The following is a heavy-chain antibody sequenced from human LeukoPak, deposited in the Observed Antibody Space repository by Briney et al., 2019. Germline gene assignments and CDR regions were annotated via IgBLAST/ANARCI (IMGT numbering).Heavy chain of an antibody. CDR1: GYTFTSYY. CDR2: INPSGGST. D-gene: IGHD2-2*01. Sequence: ASVKVSCKASGYTFTSYYMHWVRQAPGQGLEWMGIINPSGGSTSYAQKFQGRVTMTRDTSTSTVYMELSSLRSEDTAVYYCARGSLAAIGYYHYYMDVWGKGTTVTISS. V-gene: IGHV1-46*01. J-gene: IGHJ6*03. CDR3: ARGSLAAIGYYHYYMDV.